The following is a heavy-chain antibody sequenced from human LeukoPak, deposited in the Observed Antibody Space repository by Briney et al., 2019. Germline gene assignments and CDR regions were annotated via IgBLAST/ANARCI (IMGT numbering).Heavy chain of an antibody. V-gene: IGHV3-48*04. Sequence: GGSLRLSCAASGFTFSSYTMNWVRQAPGKGLEWVSYISSSGSTIYYADSVKGRFTISRDNAKNSLYLQMNSLRGEDTALYFCGRSPRGSRGWDLRDYYFYMDVWGKGTAVTVSS. CDR3: GRSPRGSRGWDLRDYYFYMDV. CDR1: GFTFSSYT. D-gene: IGHD6-19*01. CDR2: ISSSGSTI. J-gene: IGHJ6*03.